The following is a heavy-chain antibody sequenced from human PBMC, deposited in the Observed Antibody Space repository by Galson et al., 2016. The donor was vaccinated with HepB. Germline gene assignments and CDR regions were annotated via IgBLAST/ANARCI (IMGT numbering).Heavy chain of an antibody. CDR3: AGIDYSSHYYFDY. CDR2: INHNGTS. J-gene: IGHJ4*02. Sequence: SETLSLTCAVYGASFSGSYWSWIRQPPGKGLEWIGEINHNGTSNYNPSLKSRATISPDTSKNQFSLKLSSVTAADTAVYYCAGIDYSSHYYFDYWGQGTLVTVSS. V-gene: IGHV4-34*01. D-gene: IGHD4-11*01. CDR1: GASFSGSY.